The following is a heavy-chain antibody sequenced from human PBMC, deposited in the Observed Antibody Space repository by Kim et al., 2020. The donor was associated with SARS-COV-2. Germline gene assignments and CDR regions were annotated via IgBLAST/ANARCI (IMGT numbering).Heavy chain of an antibody. D-gene: IGHD2-21*02. V-gene: IGHV3-73*01. J-gene: IGHJ6*03. CDR2: IRSKTNGYTT. CDR1: GFTFSGSN. Sequence: GGSLRLSCAASGFTFSGSNMHWVRQASGKGLEWVGRIRSKTNGYTTAYAASVKGRFTISRDDSRDTAYLQMNSLKTEDTAVYYCTRWTADYYMDVWGKGTTLTVSS. CDR3: TRWTADYYMDV.